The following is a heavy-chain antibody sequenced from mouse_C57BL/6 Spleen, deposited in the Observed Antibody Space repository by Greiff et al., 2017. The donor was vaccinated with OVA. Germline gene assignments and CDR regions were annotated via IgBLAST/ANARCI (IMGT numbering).Heavy chain of an antibody. CDR3: ARGGQGYYFDY. CDR2: IYPGDGDT. Sequence: VQLQQSGAELVKPGASVKISCKASGYAFSSYWMNWVKQRPGKGLEWIGQIYPGDGDTNYNGKFKGKATLTADKSSSTAYMQLSSLTSEDSAVYFCARGGQGYYFDYWGKGTTLTVSS. V-gene: IGHV1-80*01. J-gene: IGHJ2*01. CDR1: GYAFSSYW.